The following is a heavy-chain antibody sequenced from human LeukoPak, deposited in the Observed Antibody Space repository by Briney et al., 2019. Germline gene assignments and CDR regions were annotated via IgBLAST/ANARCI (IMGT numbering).Heavy chain of an antibody. V-gene: IGHV4-34*01. Sequence: PETLSLTCAVYGGSFSGYYWSWIRQPPGKGLEWIGEINHSGSTNYNPSLKSRVTISVDTSKNQFSLKLSSVTAADTAVYYCARGTTGTTDYYYGMDVWGKGTTVTVSS. CDR3: ARGTTGTTDYYYGMDV. D-gene: IGHD1-1*01. J-gene: IGHJ6*04. CDR2: INHSGST. CDR1: GGSFSGYY.